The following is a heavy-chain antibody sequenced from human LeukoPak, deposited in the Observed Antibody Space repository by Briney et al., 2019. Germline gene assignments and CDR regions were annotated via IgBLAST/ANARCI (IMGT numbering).Heavy chain of an antibody. CDR3: ARDLDYGDYGNWFDP. D-gene: IGHD4-17*01. CDR1: GYTFTNYY. V-gene: IGHV1-46*01. CDR2: INPSVGST. Sequence: ASVKVSCKASGYTFTNYYMHWVRQAPGQGLEWMGIINPSVGSTTYAQNLQGRVTMTTDTSTSTAYMELRSLRSDDTAVYYCARDLDYGDYGNWFDPWGQGTLVTVSS. J-gene: IGHJ5*02.